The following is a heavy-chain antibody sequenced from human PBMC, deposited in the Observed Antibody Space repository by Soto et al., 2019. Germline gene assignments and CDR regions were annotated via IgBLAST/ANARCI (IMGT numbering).Heavy chain of an antibody. V-gene: IGHV3-33*01. CDR1: GFTFSSYG. J-gene: IGHJ6*02. CDR3: ARDRVRSYYYYYYGMDV. CDR2: IWYDGSNK. Sequence: PGGSLRLSCAASGFTFSSYGMHWVRQAPGKGLEWVAVIWYDGSNKYYADSVKGRFTISRDNSKNTLYLQMNSLRAEDTAVYYCARDRVRSYYYYYYGMDVWGQGTTVTVSS. D-gene: IGHD1-26*01.